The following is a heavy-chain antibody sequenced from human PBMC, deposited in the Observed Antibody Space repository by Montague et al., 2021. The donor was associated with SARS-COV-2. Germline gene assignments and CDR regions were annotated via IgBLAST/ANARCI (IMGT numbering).Heavy chain of an antibody. CDR1: GGSISTYY. Sequence: SETLSLTCTVSGGSISTYYWSWIRQPPGKGLEWIGYIYYSGSTNXIPSLKSRVTISVDTSKNQFSLKLSSVTAADTAVYYCARDGYNAHQNYWYFDLWGRGTLVTVSS. J-gene: IGHJ2*01. D-gene: IGHD5-24*01. CDR2: IYYSGST. CDR3: ARDGYNAHQNYWYFDL. V-gene: IGHV4-59*12.